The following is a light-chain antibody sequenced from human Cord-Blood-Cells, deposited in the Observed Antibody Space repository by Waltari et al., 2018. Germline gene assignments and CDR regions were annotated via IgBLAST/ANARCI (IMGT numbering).Light chain of an antibody. J-gene: IGKJ4*01. CDR2: DAP. Sequence: ETVLTQSPATLSLSLGERATPSCRASQSVSSYLAWYQHKPGQAPRLLIYDAPNRATGIPARFSGSGSGTDFTLTISSLEPEDFAVYYCQQRSNWLTFGGGTKVEIK. CDR1: QSVSSY. V-gene: IGKV3-11*01. CDR3: QQRSNWLT.